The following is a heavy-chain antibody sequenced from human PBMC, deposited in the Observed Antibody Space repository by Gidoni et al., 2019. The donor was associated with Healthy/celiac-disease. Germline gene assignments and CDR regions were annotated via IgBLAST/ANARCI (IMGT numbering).Heavy chain of an antibody. J-gene: IGHJ3*02. Sequence: QVQLVQSGAAVSKLGSSLKISCRVSGGTFSSYCISWVRQAPGPGLEWTGGIIPIVGTANNAQKFQGGGTITGDESTGTADMELSSLRSEDTAVYYCARVQRGIVEATGHAFDIWGQGTMVTVSS. V-gene: IGHV1-69*01. D-gene: IGHD1-26*01. CDR1: GGTFSSYC. CDR2: IIPIVGTA. CDR3: ARVQRGIVEATGHAFDI.